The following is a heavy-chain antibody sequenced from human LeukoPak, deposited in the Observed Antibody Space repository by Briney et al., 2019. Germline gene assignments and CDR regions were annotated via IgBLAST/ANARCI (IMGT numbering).Heavy chain of an antibody. CDR2: ISDSGAYT. D-gene: IGHD3-10*01. Sequence: GGSLRLSCAASGFTFTEYGMSWVRQAPGKGLEWISTISDSGAYTYYADFVKGRFTVSRDNSKNMVFLEVNSLRAEDTATYFCAKGRILWFGEQSDFDYRGQGTLVTVSS. CDR3: AKGRILWFGEQSDFDY. J-gene: IGHJ4*02. V-gene: IGHV3-23*01. CDR1: GFTFTEYG.